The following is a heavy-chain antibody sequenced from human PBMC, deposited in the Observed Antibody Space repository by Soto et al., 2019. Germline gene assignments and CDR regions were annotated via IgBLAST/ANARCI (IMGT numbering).Heavy chain of an antibody. Sequence: QVQLVQSGAEVKKPGASVKVSCKASGYTFTSYGISWVRQAPGQGLEWMGWISAYNGNTNYEPKLQGRVTMTTDTSTTTAYTQLRSLTSDDTALYHCAREGGVQARFDPWGQGTLVTVSS. CDR3: AREGGVQARFDP. J-gene: IGHJ5*02. CDR1: GYTFTSYG. CDR2: ISAYNGNT. V-gene: IGHV1-18*01. D-gene: IGHD2-8*01.